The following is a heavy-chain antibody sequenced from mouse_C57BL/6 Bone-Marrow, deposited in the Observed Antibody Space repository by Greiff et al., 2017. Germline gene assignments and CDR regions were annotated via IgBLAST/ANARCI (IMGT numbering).Heavy chain of an antibody. CDR2: IDPSDSYT. Sequence: QVQLQQPGAELVKPGASVKLSCKASGYTFTSYWMQWVKQRPGQGLEWIGEIDPSDSYTNYNQKFKGKATLTVDTSSSTTYMQLSSLASEDSAVXYCARSNSFSWFAYWGQGTLVTVSA. V-gene: IGHV1-50*01. CDR3: ARSNSFSWFAY. J-gene: IGHJ3*01. CDR1: GYTFTSYW.